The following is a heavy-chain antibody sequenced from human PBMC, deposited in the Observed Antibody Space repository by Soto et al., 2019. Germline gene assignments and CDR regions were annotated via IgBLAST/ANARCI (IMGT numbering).Heavy chain of an antibody. J-gene: IGHJ6*02. Sequence: VASVKVSCKASGYTFTGYYMHWVRQAPGQGLEWMGWINPNSGGTNYAQKFQGWVTMTGDTSISTAYMELSRLRSDDTAVYYCAILGDIVVVPAAMSHYGMDVWGQGTTVTVSS. V-gene: IGHV1-2*04. CDR3: AILGDIVVVPAAMSHYGMDV. CDR1: GYTFTGYY. CDR2: INPNSGGT. D-gene: IGHD2-2*01.